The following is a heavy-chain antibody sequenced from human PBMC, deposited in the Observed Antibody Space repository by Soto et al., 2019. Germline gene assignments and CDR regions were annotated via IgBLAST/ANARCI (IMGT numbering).Heavy chain of an antibody. Sequence: ASVKVSCTASGYTFTSYAMHWVRQAPGQRLEWMGWINAGNGNTKYSQKFQGRVTITRDTSASTAYMELSSLRSEDTAVYYCARDLSGYYYFDYWGQGTLVTVSS. J-gene: IGHJ4*02. V-gene: IGHV1-3*01. CDR1: GYTFTSYA. CDR2: INAGNGNT. D-gene: IGHD3-22*01. CDR3: ARDLSGYYYFDY.